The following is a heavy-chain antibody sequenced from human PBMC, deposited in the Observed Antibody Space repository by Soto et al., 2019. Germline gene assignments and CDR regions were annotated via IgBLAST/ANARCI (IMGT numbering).Heavy chain of an antibody. CDR1: GFTFSSYA. Sequence: GGSLRLSCAASGFTFSSYAMHWVRQAPGKGLEWVAVISYDGSNKYYADSVKGRFTISRDNSKNTLYLQMNSLRAEDTAVYYCARGVLVTAAIVYYYGMDVWGQGTTVTVSS. V-gene: IGHV3-30-3*01. CDR2: ISYDGSNK. D-gene: IGHD2-2*02. CDR3: ARGVLVTAAIVYYYGMDV. J-gene: IGHJ6*02.